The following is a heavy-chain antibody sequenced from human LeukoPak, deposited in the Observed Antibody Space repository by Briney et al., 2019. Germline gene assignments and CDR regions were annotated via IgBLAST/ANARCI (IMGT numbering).Heavy chain of an antibody. CDR2: ISYDGSNK. J-gene: IGHJ4*02. CDR1: GFTFSSYA. CDR3: ARGAYCDILTGYHPFDY. V-gene: IGHV3-30*04. D-gene: IGHD3-9*01. Sequence: PGGSLRLSCAASGFTFSSYAMHWVRQAPGKGLEWVAVISYDGSNKYYADSVKGRFTISRDNSKNTLYLQMNSLRAEDTAVYYCARGAYCDILTGYHPFDYWGQGTLVTVPS.